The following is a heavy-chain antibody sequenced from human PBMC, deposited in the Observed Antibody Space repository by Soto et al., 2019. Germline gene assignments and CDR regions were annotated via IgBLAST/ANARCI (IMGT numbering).Heavy chain of an antibody. V-gene: IGHV4-34*01. CDR2: INHSGST. CDR1: GGSFSGYY. D-gene: IGHD5-18*01. J-gene: IGHJ4*02. Sequence: SETLSLTCAVYGGSFSGYYWSWIRQPPGKGLEWIGEINHSGSTNYNPSLKSRVTISVDTSKNQFSLKLSSVTAADTAVYYCARERSYGYRFIDYWGQGTLVTVSS. CDR3: ARERSYGYRFIDY.